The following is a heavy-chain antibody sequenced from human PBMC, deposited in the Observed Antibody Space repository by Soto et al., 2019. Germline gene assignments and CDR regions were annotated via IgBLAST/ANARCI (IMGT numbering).Heavy chain of an antibody. CDR3: AKGKANSVFGVDTLFDY. J-gene: IGHJ4*02. CDR2: ISGSGSNT. CDR1: GFTFSNHA. V-gene: IGHV3-23*01. D-gene: IGHD3-3*01. Sequence: GGSLRLSCAASGFTFSNHAMSWVRQAPGKGLEWVSLISGSGSNTNYADSVRGRFTISRDNSKKTVYLQMNSLRADDTAVYYCAKGKANSVFGVDTLFDYWGQGTLVTVSS.